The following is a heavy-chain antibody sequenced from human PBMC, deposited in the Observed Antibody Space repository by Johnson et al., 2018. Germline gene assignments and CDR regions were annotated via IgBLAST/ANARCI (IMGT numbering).Heavy chain of an antibody. V-gene: IGHV3-30*18. CDR2: ISYDGSNK. CDR3: AKEAGQQLQYYYYYMDD. Sequence: QVQLVQSGGGVVQPGRSLRLSCAASGFTFSSYGMHWVRQAPGKGLEWVAVISYDGSNKYYADSVKGRFTISRDNSKNTLYLQMNRLRAEDTAVYYCAKEAGQQLQYYYYYMDDWGQGTTVTVSS. CDR1: GFTFSSYG. D-gene: IGHD6-13*01. J-gene: IGHJ6*03.